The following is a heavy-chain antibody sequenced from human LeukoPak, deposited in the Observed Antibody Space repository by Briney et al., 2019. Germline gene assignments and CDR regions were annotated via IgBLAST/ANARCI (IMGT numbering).Heavy chain of an antibody. J-gene: IGHJ2*01. CDR2: IYYSGST. CDR3: ATLAVAGTNWYFDL. CDR1: GGSISSYY. Sequence: SETLSLTCTVSGGSISSYYWSWIRQPPGKGLEWIGYIYYSGSTNYNPSLKSRVTISVDTSKNQFSLKLSSVTAADTAVYYCATLAVAGTNWYFDLWGRGTLVAVSS. V-gene: IGHV4-59*01. D-gene: IGHD6-19*01.